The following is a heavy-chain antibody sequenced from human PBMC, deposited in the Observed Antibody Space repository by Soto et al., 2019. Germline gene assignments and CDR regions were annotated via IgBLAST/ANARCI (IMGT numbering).Heavy chain of an antibody. J-gene: IGHJ4*02. D-gene: IGHD3-16*02. CDR2: IYYTGST. CDR3: ARDKGFTWGTYRYGFDH. V-gene: IGHV4-59*01. CDR1: GASISSYY. Sequence: SETLSLTCTVSGASISSYYWSWIRQPPGKGLEWIGNIYYTGSTNYNPSLKSRVTISIDTSKNQFSLKLSSATAADTAVYYCARDKGFTWGTYRYGFDHWGQGTLVTVSS.